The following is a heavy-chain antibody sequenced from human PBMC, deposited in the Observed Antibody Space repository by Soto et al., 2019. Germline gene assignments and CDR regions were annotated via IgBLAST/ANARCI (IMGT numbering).Heavy chain of an antibody. V-gene: IGHV3-30*03. CDR2: ISYDGSDK. CDR3: DGRQYYFDY. CDR1: GFPFTSYG. J-gene: IGHJ4*02. Sequence: QVQLVESGGGVVQPGRSLRLSCAASGFPFTSYGMHWVREGPDKGLEWVAIISYDGSDKYYADSVKGRFTISKDNSKNPLYLHMNSLRPEETALYYCDGRQYYFDYRCQETLFIVSS.